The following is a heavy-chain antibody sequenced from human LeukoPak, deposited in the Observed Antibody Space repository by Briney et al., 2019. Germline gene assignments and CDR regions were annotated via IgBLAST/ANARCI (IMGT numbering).Heavy chain of an antibody. CDR3: AKSRGSYWVPEFDY. CDR1: GFTFSNYA. J-gene: IGHJ4*02. D-gene: IGHD1-26*01. Sequence: GGSLRLSCATSGFTFSNYAMSWVRQAPGKGLEWVSDISGSGDSTNYADSVKGRFTISRDNSKNTLYLQMNSLRAEDTAIYYCAKSRGSYWVPEFDYWGQGTLVTVSS. V-gene: IGHV3-23*01. CDR2: ISGSGDST.